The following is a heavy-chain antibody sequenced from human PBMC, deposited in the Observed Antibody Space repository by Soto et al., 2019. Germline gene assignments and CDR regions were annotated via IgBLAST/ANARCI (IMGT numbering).Heavy chain of an antibody. CDR2: INPNSGGT. Sequence: ASVKVSCKASGYTFTGYYMHWVRQAPGQGLEWMGWINPNSGGTNYAQKFQGRVTMTRDTSISTAYMELSSLRTDDTAVYYCGREIPITRTYNAYGPWGHATLVTVSS. V-gene: IGHV1-2*02. J-gene: IGHJ5*02. CDR3: GREIPITRTYNAYGP. D-gene: IGHD1-1*01. CDR1: GYTFTGYY.